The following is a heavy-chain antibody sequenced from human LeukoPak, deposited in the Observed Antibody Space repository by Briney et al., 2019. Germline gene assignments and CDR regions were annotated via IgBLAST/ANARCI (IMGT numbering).Heavy chain of an antibody. J-gene: IGHJ4*02. V-gene: IGHV4-34*01. CDR1: GAPFSGYW. CDR3: ATTSGH. Sequence: SSETLSLTCAVYGAPFSGYWWYWIRQPPGKGLEWIGEINQSRITNYNPSLKSRVSISVDTSKNQFSLKLSSVTAADTAVYYCATTSGHWGQGTLVTLSS. CDR2: INQSRIT.